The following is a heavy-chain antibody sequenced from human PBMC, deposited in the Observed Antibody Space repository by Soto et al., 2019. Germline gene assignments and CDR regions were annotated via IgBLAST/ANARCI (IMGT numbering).Heavy chain of an antibody. J-gene: IGHJ4*01. CDR2: IKKDESET. V-gene: IGHV3-7*05. CDR3: ARTGTSHY. CDR1: GFTFGDSS. D-gene: IGHD1-1*01. Sequence: GGSMRLSCAASGFTFGDSSMTCVGQAQGKGLKWVASIKKDESETYYVDSVKGRFTISRDNAKNSVSLQMSSLRAEDTAVYYCARTGTSHYLGQGT.